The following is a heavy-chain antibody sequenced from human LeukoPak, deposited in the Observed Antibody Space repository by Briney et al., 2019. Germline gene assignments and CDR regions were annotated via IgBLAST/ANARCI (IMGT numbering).Heavy chain of an antibody. CDR3: ARGKWLRSSFDY. V-gene: IGHV4-34*01. J-gene: IGHJ4*02. D-gene: IGHD5-12*01. CDR1: GGSLSGYY. CDR2: INHSGST. Sequence: SETLSLTCAVYGGSLSGYYWSWILQPPGKGLEWIGEINHSGSTNYNPSLKSRVTISVDTSKNQFSLKLSSVTAADTAVYYCARGKWLRSSFDYWGQGTLVTVSS.